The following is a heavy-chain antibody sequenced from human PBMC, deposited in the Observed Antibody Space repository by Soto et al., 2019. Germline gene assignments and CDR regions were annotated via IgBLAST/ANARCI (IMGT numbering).Heavy chain of an antibody. V-gene: IGHV3-15*01. CDR3: AMDARGMYDILTGYYRGFDY. CDR2: IKRKTDGRTT. D-gene: IGHD3-9*01. CDR1: GFTFSNAW. J-gene: IGHJ4*02. Sequence: GGSLRLSCAASGFTFSNAWMSWVRQAPGKGLEWVGRIKRKTDGRTTDYAAPVKGRFTMSRDTTKNSLYLHMNSLKTENMGVYYSAMDARGMYDILTGYYRGFDYWGQGTLVTVSS.